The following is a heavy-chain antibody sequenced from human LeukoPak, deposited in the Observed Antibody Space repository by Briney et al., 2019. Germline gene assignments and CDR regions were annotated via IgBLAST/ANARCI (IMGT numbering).Heavy chain of an antibody. CDR3: ARGHGIAAAVVFDY. CDR1: GYTFTSYD. J-gene: IGHJ4*02. V-gene: IGHV1-8*01. CDR2: LNPNSGNT. D-gene: IGHD6-13*01. Sequence: GASVKVSCKASGYTFTSYDINWVRQATGRGLEWMGWLNPNSGNTGYAQKFQGRVTMTRNTSISTAYMELSSLRSEDTAVYYCARGHGIAAAVVFDYWGQGTLVTVSS.